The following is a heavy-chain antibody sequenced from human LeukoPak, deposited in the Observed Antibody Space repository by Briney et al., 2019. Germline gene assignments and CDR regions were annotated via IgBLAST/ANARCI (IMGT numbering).Heavy chain of an antibody. Sequence: ASVKVSCKASGYTFTSYGISWVGQAPGQGREWMGWSSAYNGKTNYAQNLQGRVTMTTDTSTNTAYMELRSLRSDDTAVYYCARSYDSTYYMDVWGKGTTVTVSS. J-gene: IGHJ6*03. CDR2: SSAYNGKT. CDR1: GYTFTSYG. V-gene: IGHV1-18*01. CDR3: ARSYDSTYYMDV. D-gene: IGHD3-22*01.